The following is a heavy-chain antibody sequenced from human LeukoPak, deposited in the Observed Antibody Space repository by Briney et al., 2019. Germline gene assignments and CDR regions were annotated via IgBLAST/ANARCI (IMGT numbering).Heavy chain of an antibody. D-gene: IGHD2-15*01. Sequence: PGGSLRLSCAASGFTFSSYWMHWVRQAPGKGLVWVSRIRTDGTITTYADSVKGRFSISRDNAKNTLYLQVNSLRAEDTAIYYCAKDVDCSGGSCYSYYYAMDVWGQGTTVTVS. V-gene: IGHV3-74*03. J-gene: IGHJ6*02. CDR3: AKDVDCSGGSCYSYYYAMDV. CDR1: GFTFSSYW. CDR2: IRTDGTIT.